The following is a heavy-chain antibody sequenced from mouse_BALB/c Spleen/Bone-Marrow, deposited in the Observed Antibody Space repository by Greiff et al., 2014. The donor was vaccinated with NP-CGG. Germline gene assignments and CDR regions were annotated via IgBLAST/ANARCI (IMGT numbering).Heavy chain of an antibody. Sequence: VQLQQSGTVLARPGASVKMSCKASGYSFTIYWMHWVKQRPGQGLEWIGAIYPGNSDTSYNQKFKGKARLTAVTSASTAYMELSSLTNEDSAVYYCTRFGSTYDWYFDVWGAGTTVTVS. CDR2: IYPGNSDT. J-gene: IGHJ1*01. CDR1: GYSFTIYW. V-gene: IGHV1-5*01. D-gene: IGHD1-1*01. CDR3: TRFGSTYDWYFDV.